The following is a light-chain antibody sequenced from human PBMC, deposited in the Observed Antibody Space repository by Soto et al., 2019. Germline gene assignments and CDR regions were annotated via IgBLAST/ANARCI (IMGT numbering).Light chain of an antibody. J-gene: IGLJ3*02. CDR1: SSNIGAGFD. CDR2: AND. Sequence: QSVLTQPPSVSGAPGQRLTISCAGTSSNIGAGFDVHWYQQLPGTAPKLLIYANDDRPSGVPDRFSGSTSGTSASLAITGLQAEDAADYYCAAWDDSLSAWVFGGGTKLTVL. CDR3: AAWDDSLSAWV. V-gene: IGLV1-40*01.